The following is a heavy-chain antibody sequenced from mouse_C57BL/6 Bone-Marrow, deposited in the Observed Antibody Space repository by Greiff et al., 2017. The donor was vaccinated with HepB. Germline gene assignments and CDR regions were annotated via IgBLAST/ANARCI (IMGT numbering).Heavy chain of an antibody. V-gene: IGHV1-26*01. Sequence: EVQLQQSGPELVKPGASVKISCKASGYTFTDYYMNWVKQSHGKSLEWIGDINPNNGGTSYNQKFKGKATLTVDKSSSTAYMELRSLTSEDSAVYYCARTYYGYPYWGQGTLVTVSA. D-gene: IGHD2-9*01. CDR1: GYTFTDYY. CDR2: INPNNGGT. J-gene: IGHJ3*01. CDR3: ARTYYGYPY.